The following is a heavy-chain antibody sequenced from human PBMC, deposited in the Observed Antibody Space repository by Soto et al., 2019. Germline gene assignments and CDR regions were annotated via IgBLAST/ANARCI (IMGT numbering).Heavy chain of an antibody. V-gene: IGHV4-31*03. D-gene: IGHD2-15*01. CDR1: GGSISSGGYY. Sequence: SETLSLTCTVSGGSISSGGYYWSWIRQHPGKGLEWIGYIYYSGSTYYNPSLKSRVTISVDTSKNQFSLKLSSVTAADTAVYYCARGEGYCSGGSCYSVSFDFWGQRTLVTVSS. CDR3: ARGEGYCSGGSCYSVSFDF. CDR2: IYYSGST. J-gene: IGHJ4*02.